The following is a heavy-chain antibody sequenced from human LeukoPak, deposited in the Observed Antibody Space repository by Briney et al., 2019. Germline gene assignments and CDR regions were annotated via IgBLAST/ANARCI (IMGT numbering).Heavy chain of an antibody. V-gene: IGHV1-2*02. CDR3: ARVTNLAAAGTGFDY. CDR1: GYTFTGYY. CDR2: INPNSGGT. Sequence: GASVKVSCKASGYTFTGYYMHWVRQAPGQGLEWMGWINPNSGGTNYAQKFQGRVTMTRDTSISTAYMELSRLRSDDTAVYYCARVTNLAAAGTGFDYWGQGTLVTVSS. D-gene: IGHD6-13*01. J-gene: IGHJ4*02.